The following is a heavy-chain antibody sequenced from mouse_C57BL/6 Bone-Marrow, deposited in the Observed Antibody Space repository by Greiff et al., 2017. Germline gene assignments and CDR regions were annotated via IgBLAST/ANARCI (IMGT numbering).Heavy chain of an antibody. CDR3: ARFGDCYGRRLYYYAMDY. J-gene: IGHJ4*01. CDR2: IDPCHSCT. Sequence: QVQLQQPGAELMMPGASVKLSCKASGYTFTSYWMHWVKQRPGQGLEWIGAIDPCHSCTNYNEKFKGKSTLTVDTSSSTASMQLRSLTSEDSAVFYCARFGDCYGRRLYYYAMDYWGQGTSVTVSS. V-gene: IGHV1-69*01. CDR1: GYTFTSYW. D-gene: IGHD1-1*01.